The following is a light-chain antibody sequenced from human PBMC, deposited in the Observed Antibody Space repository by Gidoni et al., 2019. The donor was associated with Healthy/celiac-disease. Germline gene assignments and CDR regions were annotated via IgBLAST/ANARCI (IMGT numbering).Light chain of an antibody. CDR1: QSISSY. CDR2: AAS. Sequence: DIQMTQYPSSLSASVGDRVTITCRASQSISSYFNWYQQKPGKAPKLLIYAASSLQSGVPSRFSCSGSGTYFTLTISSLQPEDFATYYCQQSYSTPWTFGQGTKVEI. V-gene: IGKV1-39*01. CDR3: QQSYSTPWT. J-gene: IGKJ1*01.